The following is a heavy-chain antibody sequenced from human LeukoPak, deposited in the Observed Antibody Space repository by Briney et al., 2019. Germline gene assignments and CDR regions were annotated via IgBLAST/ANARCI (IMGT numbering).Heavy chain of an antibody. CDR2: IYYSGST. V-gene: IGHV4-39*01. CDR3: ARAFEVVTGTQKYFDY. Sequence: SETLSLTCTVSGGSIITSSYYWGWIRQPPGKGLEWIGSIYYSGSTYYNPSLKSRVPISVDTSKNQFSLNLRSVTAADTAMYYCARAFEVVTGTQKYFDYWGQGTLVTVSA. CDR1: GGSIITSSYY. J-gene: IGHJ4*02. D-gene: IGHD2-21*02.